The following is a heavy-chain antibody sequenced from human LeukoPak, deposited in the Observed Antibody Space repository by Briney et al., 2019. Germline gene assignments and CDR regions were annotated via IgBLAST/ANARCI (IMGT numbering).Heavy chain of an antibody. CDR3: ARGPYSYDSSGAFDI. Sequence: SETLSLTCTVSGDSIRSYYWSWIRQPPGKGLEWIGYIYYSESTNYNPSLKSRVTISVDTSKNQFSLKLSSVTAADTAVYFCARGPYSYDSSGAFDIWGQGTMVTVSS. J-gene: IGHJ3*02. CDR1: GDSIRSYY. CDR2: IYYSEST. D-gene: IGHD3-22*01. V-gene: IGHV4-59*08.